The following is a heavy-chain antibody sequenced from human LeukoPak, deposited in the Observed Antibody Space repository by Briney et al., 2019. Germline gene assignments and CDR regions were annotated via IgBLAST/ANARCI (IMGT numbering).Heavy chain of an antibody. D-gene: IGHD5-18*01. J-gene: IGHJ5*02. Sequence: PGGSLRLSCAASGFTFSDYYMSWIRQAPGKGLEWVSYISSSGSTLYYADSVKGRFTISRDNAKNSLYLQMNSLRAEDTAVYYCARDAQLWSNWFDPWGQGTLVTVSS. V-gene: IGHV3-11*04. CDR2: ISSSGSTL. CDR3: ARDAQLWSNWFDP. CDR1: GFTFSDYY.